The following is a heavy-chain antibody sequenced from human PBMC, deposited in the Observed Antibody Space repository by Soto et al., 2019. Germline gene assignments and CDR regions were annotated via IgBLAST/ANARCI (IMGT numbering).Heavy chain of an antibody. CDR2: ISSSSSYI. CDR3: ARDIGSGSSDY. Sequence: GGSLRLSCTASGFTFGSYSMNWVRQAPGKGLEWVSSISSSSSYIYYADSVKGRFTISRDNAKNSLYLQMNSLRAEDTAVYYCARDIGSGSSDYWGQGTLVTVSS. D-gene: IGHD3-10*01. CDR1: GFTFGSYS. J-gene: IGHJ4*02. V-gene: IGHV3-21*01.